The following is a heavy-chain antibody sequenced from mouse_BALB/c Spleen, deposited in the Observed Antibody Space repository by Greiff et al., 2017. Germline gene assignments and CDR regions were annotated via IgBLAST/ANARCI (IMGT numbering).Heavy chain of an antibody. V-gene: IGHV3-2*02. J-gene: IGHJ4*01. CDR2: ISYSGST. Sequence: VQLQQSGPGLVKPSQSLSLTCTVTGYSITSDYAWNWIRQFPGNKLEWMGYISYSGSTSYNPSLKSRISITRDTSKNQFFLQLNSVTTEDTATYYCARGEDAMDYWGQGTSVTVSS. CDR3: ARGEDAMDY. CDR1: GYSITSDYA.